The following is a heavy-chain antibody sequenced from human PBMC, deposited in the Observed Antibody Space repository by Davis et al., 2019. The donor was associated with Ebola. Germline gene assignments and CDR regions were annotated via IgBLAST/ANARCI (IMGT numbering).Heavy chain of an antibody. CDR2: ISAYNGKT. CDR3: ASDIAMIRGGWFDH. CDR1: GYTFTRYG. D-gene: IGHD3-16*01. Sequence: AASVQVSCKASGYTFTRYGITWVRQAPGQGLEWMAWISAYNGKTNYAQKFQGRVTMTTDTSTSTAYMELRSLGSDDTAVYYCASDIAMIRGGWFDHWGQGTLVSVSS. J-gene: IGHJ5*02. V-gene: IGHV1-18*01.